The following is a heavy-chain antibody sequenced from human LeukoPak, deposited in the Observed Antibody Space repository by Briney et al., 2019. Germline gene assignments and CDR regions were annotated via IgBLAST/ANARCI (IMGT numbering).Heavy chain of an antibody. CDR2: ISAYNGNT. CDR1: GYTFTSYG. CDR3: ARDEPNYYASSGQPTDY. V-gene: IGHV1-18*01. J-gene: IGHJ4*02. Sequence: GASVKVSCKASGYTFTSYGISWVRQAPGQGLEWMGWISAYNGNTNYAQKLQGRVTMTTDTSTSTAYMELRSLRSDDTAVYYCARDEPNYYASSGQPTDYWGQGTLVTVSS. D-gene: IGHD3-22*01.